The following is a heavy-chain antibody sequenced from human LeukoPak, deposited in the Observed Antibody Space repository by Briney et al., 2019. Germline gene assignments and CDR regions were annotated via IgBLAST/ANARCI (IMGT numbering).Heavy chain of an antibody. CDR2: ISYDGSNK. D-gene: IGHD6-19*01. J-gene: IGHJ4*02. CDR1: GFTFSSYA. V-gene: IGHV3-30-3*01. CDR3: ASGWVSFDY. Sequence: GGSLRLSCAASGFTFSSYAMSWVRQAPGKGLEWVAVISYDGSNKYYAGSVKGRFTISRDNSKNTLYLQMNSLRAEDTAVYYCASGWVSFDYWGQGTLVTVSS.